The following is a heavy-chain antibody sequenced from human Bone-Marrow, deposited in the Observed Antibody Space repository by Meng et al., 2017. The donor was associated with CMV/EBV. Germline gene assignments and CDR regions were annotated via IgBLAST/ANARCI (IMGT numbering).Heavy chain of an antibody. J-gene: IGHJ4*02. V-gene: IGHV1-2*02. D-gene: IGHD4/OR15-4a*01. CDR2: INPDSGGT. CDR1: GYSFTNYN. CDR3: ARVYDFGVPFDS. Sequence: CKAYGYSFTNYNMHWVRQAPGQGRECMGWINPDSGGTSYAQKFQGRVTMTRDTSISTAYMELSRLRSDDTAVYCCARVYDFGVPFDSWGQGTLVTVSS.